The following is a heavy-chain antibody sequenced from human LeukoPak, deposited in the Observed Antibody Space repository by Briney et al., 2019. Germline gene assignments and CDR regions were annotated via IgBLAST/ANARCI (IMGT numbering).Heavy chain of an antibody. CDR1: DDSFSSHY. D-gene: IGHD4-17*01. J-gene: IGHJ3*02. V-gene: IGHV4-59*11. CDR2: ISYIGST. CDR3: ARDLVTVTKGFDI. Sequence: SETLSLTCAVSDDSFSSHYWTWIRQPPGKGREWIGYISYIGSTNYNPSLKSRVTISIDTSRNQFSLSLSSVTAADTAVYYCARDLVTVTKGFDIWGQGTMVSVSS.